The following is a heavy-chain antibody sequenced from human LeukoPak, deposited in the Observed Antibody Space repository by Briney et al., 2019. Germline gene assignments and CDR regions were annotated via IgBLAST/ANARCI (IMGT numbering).Heavy chain of an antibody. Sequence: ASVKVSCKASGYTFRNYDMHWVRQAPGQGLEWMGIINPSGGSTTYSQKFQGRVTMTRDTSTSTVYMELSSLRSEDTAVYYCARNRNIRGPREPFAYWGQGTLVTVSS. CDR1: GYTFRNYD. J-gene: IGHJ4*02. V-gene: IGHV1-46*01. CDR3: ARNRNIRGPREPFAY. CDR2: INPSGGST. D-gene: IGHD1-14*01.